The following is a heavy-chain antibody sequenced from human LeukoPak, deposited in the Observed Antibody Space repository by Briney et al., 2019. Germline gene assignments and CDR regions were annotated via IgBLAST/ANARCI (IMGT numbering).Heavy chain of an antibody. Sequence: GGSLRLSCAASGFTFSSYTMHWVRQAPGEGLDWVAVISYDESNKYYADSVQGRFTISRDNSQNTLYLQLNTLRAEDTAIYYCAGGEWELDYWGQGTLVTVTS. V-gene: IGHV3-30*04. CDR3: AGGEWELDY. J-gene: IGHJ4*02. D-gene: IGHD1-26*01. CDR2: ISYDESNK. CDR1: GFTFSSYT.